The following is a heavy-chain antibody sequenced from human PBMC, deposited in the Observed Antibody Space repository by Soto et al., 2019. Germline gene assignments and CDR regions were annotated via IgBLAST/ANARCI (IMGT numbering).Heavy chain of an antibody. Sequence: QLQLQESGPGLVKPSETQSLTCTVSGGSISSNSYYWAWIRQPPGKGLEWIGSGYHGGNTYYNPSHKSRVTISVDTSTNQFSLKLNSVTAADTAVYNCARHLSGYGYLYFEYWGQGILVTVSS. J-gene: IGHJ4*02. CDR3: ARHLSGYGYLYFEY. D-gene: IGHD5-18*01. CDR1: GGSISSNSYY. V-gene: IGHV4-39*01. CDR2: GYHGGNT.